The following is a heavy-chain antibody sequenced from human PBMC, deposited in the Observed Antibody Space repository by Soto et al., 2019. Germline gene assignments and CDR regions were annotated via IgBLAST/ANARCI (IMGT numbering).Heavy chain of an antibody. CDR3: ARLGSSGWYQGSYFDY. V-gene: IGHV4-39*01. D-gene: IGHD6-19*01. CDR1: GGSISRNNHY. Sequence: QLQLQESGPGLVKPSETLSLTCTISGGSISRNNHYWGWIRQSPGKGLEWIGSIPFSGSTNYNPSLKSRVTISLETSMNQFSLSMSSVTAADTAVFYCARLGSSGWYQGSYFDYWGQGILVTVSP. J-gene: IGHJ4*02. CDR2: IPFSGST.